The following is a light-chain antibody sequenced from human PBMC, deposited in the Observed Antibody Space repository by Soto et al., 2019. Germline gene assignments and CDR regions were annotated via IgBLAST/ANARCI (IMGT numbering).Light chain of an antibody. CDR2: DAS. J-gene: IGKJ2*01. V-gene: IGKV3-11*01. CDR3: QQRSNWPYT. Sequence: EIVLTQSPATVSLSPGERATLSCRASQSVSSYLAWYQQKPGQAPKFLIYDASNRATGIPARFSGSGSGTDFTLTISSLEPEDFAVYYCQQRSNWPYTFGQGTKLEIK. CDR1: QSVSSY.